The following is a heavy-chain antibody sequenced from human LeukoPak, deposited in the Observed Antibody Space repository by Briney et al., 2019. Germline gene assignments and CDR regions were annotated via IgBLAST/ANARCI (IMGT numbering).Heavy chain of an antibody. CDR1: GGSISSGDYY. V-gene: IGHV4-30-4*08. Sequence: SETLSLTCTVSGGSISSGDYYWSWIRQPPGKGLEWIGYIYYSGSTYYNPSLKSRVTISVDTSKNQFSLKLSSVTAADTAVYYCARGSGTRSDNYFDYWGQGTLVTVSS. D-gene: IGHD1-1*01. J-gene: IGHJ4*02. CDR2: IYYSGST. CDR3: ARGSGTRSDNYFDY.